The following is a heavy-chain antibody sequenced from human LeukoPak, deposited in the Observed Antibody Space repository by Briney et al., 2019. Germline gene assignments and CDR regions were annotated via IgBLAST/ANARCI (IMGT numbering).Heavy chain of an antibody. CDR3: AGRRGYYFDY. Sequence: SETLSLTCTVSGGSISSYYWSWIRQPPRKGLEWIAYIYYNGSTNYNPSLKSRVTISVDTSKNQFSLKLSSVTDADTAVYYCAGRRGYYFDYCGQGTLVTVSS. V-gene: IGHV4-59*01. J-gene: IGHJ4*02. CDR1: GGSISSYY. CDR2: IYYNGST. D-gene: IGHD3-10*01.